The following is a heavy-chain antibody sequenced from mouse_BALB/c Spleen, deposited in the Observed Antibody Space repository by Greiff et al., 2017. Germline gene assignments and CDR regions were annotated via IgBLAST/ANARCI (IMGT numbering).Heavy chain of an antibody. D-gene: IGHD2-4*01. J-gene: IGHJ2*01. CDR1: GYTFTSYW. CDR2: IYPGDGDT. V-gene: IGHV1-87*01. Sequence: QVQLQQSGAELARPGASVKLSCKASGYTFTSYWMQWVKQRPGQGLEWIGAIYPGDGDTRYTQKFKGKATLTADKSSSTAYMQLSSLASEDSAVYYCARGSDYEGYWGQGTTLTVSS. CDR3: ARGSDYEGY.